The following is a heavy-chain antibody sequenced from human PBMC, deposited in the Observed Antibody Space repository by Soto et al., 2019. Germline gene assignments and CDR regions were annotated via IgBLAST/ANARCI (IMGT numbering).Heavy chain of an antibody. CDR3: ARELHGGSYGMDV. V-gene: IGHV3-13*01. CDR2: ITTAGDT. CDR1: GFTFSNYD. J-gene: IGHJ6*02. Sequence: EVQLAESGGGLVQPGGSLRLSCAASGFTFSNYDMHWVRQVTGKGLEWVSGITTAGDTYYAGSVKGRFTISREKAKNSLYLQMNSLSAGDTAVYYCARELHGGSYGMDVWGQGTTVTVSS.